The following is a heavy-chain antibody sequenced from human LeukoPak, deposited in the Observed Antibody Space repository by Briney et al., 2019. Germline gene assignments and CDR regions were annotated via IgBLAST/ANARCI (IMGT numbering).Heavy chain of an antibody. CDR1: GYSLTSAYY. CDR3: ARVARCTSCFDVDY. J-gene: IGHJ4*02. CDR2: FFLKGST. Sequence: SETLSLTCTVSGYSLTSAYYWGWIRQPPGKGLEGIGSFFLKGSTYYNPSLKSRVTISVDTSKNQFSLTLSSVTAADTAVYYCARVARCTSCFDVDYWGQGTLVTVSS. D-gene: IGHD2-2*01. V-gene: IGHV4-38-2*02.